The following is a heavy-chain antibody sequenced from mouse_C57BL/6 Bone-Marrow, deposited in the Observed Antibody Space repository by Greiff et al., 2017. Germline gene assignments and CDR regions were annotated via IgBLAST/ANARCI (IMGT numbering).Heavy chain of an antibody. D-gene: IGHD1-1*01. CDR2: IFPRSGST. Sequence: QVQLQQSGPELAKPGASVKMSCKASGYTFTGYGISWVKQRTGQGLEWIGWIFPRSGSTYYNEKFKGKATLTADKSSSTAYMLLRSLTSEDSAVYFCARVDSSPVDTWDIDVWGTGTTVTVSS. CDR1: GYTFTGYG. J-gene: IGHJ1*03. CDR3: ARVDSSPVDTWDIDV. V-gene: IGHV1-81*01.